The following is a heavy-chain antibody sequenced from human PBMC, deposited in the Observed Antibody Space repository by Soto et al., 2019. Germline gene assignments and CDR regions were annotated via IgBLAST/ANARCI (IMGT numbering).Heavy chain of an antibody. Sequence: QVQLVESGGGVVQPGRSLRLSCVASGFTFSDDGMHWVRQAPGKGLEWVAVIWYDGSNKYYGDSVKGRFTISRDNSKNXLSXQMNSLRAEDTAVYYCARDEDYYGSGTYYNYGMDVWGQGTTVTVSS. V-gene: IGHV3-33*01. J-gene: IGHJ6*02. D-gene: IGHD3-10*01. CDR3: ARDEDYYGSGTYYNYGMDV. CDR1: GFTFSDDG. CDR2: IWYDGSNK.